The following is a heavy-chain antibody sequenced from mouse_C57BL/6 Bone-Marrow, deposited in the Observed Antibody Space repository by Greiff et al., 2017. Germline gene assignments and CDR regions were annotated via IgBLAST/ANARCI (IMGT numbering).Heavy chain of an antibody. J-gene: IGHJ2*01. CDR1: GFNIKDDY. D-gene: IGHD2-3*01. CDR2: IDPENGDT. CDR3: ADGYWADY. Sequence: VHVKQSGAELVRPGASVKLSCTASGFNIKDDYMHWVKQRPEQGLEWIGWIDPENGDTEYAPKFQGKATITADTSSNTAYLQLSSLTSEDTAIYYCADGYWADYWGQGTTLTVSS. V-gene: IGHV14-4*01.